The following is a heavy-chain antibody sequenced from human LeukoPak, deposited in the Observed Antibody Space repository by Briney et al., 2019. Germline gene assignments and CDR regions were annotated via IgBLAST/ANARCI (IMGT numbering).Heavy chain of an antibody. V-gene: IGHV1-69*13. D-gene: IGHD5-18*01. CDR2: IIPIFGTA. J-gene: IGHJ6*02. CDR3: AIGRDTAMVQDYYYGMDV. CDR1: GGTFSSYA. Sequence: GASVKVSCKASGGTFSSYAISWVRQAPGQGLEWMGGIIPIFGTANYAQKFQGRVTITADESTSTAYMELSSLRSEDTAVYYCAIGRDTAMVQDYYYGMDVWGQGTTVTVSS.